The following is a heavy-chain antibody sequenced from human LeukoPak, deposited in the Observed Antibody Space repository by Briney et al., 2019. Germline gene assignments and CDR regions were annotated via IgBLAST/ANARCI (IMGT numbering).Heavy chain of an antibody. Sequence: SVQVSYKASGFTFTTSAVQWVRQARGQRLDGIGWIVVGSGHTNYPQMFQERVTITGDMSKSTAYMELSSLTSEDTAVYYCAEGGHDSSGYSPFDYWGQGTLVTVSS. CDR2: IVVGSGHT. CDR1: GFTFTTSA. J-gene: IGHJ4*02. V-gene: IGHV1-58*01. D-gene: IGHD3-22*01. CDR3: AEGGHDSSGYSPFDY.